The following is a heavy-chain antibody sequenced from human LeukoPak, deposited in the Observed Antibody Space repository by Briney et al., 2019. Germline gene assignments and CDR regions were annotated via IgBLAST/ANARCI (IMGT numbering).Heavy chain of an antibody. Sequence: ASVKVSCKASGYTFTSYGISWVRQAPGQGLEWMGVINPTGGSTTYAQKFQGRVTMTRDTSTSTVYMELSSLRSEDTAVYYCARDYNRWRADFFDYWGQGTLVTVSS. CDR3: ARDYNRWRADFFDY. J-gene: IGHJ4*02. V-gene: IGHV1-46*01. D-gene: IGHD3-10*01. CDR1: GYTFTSYG. CDR2: INPTGGST.